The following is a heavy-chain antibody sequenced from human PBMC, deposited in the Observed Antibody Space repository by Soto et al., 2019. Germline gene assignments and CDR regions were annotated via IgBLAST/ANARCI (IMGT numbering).Heavy chain of an antibody. D-gene: IGHD3-10*01. CDR3: ARGWFGPDV. CDR1: GFTLSGRS. V-gene: IGHV3-74*01. Sequence: EVQLVESGGGLVQPGGSLRLSCAASGFTLSGRSMHWVRQAPGKGLVWVSGIDNAGTDSTYADSVKGRFTSSRDNAKNMLYLQMNSLRGEDTAVYYCARGWFGPDVLGKGTTVTVSS. CDR2: IDNAGTDS. J-gene: IGHJ6*04.